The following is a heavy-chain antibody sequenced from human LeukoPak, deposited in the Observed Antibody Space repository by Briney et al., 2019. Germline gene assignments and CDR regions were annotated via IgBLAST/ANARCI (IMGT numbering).Heavy chain of an antibody. V-gene: IGHV3-30-3*01. CDR1: GFTFSSFA. CDR2: ISYDGSNK. CDR3: ARGSWFYYGSGSYSAFDI. D-gene: IGHD3-10*01. Sequence: PGGSLRLSCAASGFTFSSFAMHWVRQAPGKGLEWVALISYDGSNKYYADSVKGRFTISRDSSKNTLYLQMSSLRAEDTAVYYCARGSWFYYGSGSYSAFDIWGQGTMVTVSS. J-gene: IGHJ3*02.